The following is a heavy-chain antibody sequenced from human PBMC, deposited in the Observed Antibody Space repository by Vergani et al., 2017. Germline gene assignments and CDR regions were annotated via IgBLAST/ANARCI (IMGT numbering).Heavy chain of an antibody. CDR2: IYYSWST. V-gene: IGHV4-31*03. CDR1: GGSISSGGYY. CDR3: ASSGYCSSTSCYRDYYDYYYMDV. D-gene: IGHD2-2*02. J-gene: IGHJ6*03. Sequence: QVQLQESGPGLVKPSQTLSLTCTVSGGSISSGGYYWSWIRQHPGKGLEWIGYIYYSWSTYYNPSLKSRVTISVDTSKNQFSLKLSSVTAADTAVYYCASSGYCSSTSCYRDYYDYYYMDVWGKGTTVTVSS.